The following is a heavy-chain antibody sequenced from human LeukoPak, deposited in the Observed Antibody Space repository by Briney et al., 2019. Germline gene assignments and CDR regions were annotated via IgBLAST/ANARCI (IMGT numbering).Heavy chain of an antibody. CDR1: GGSISSSSYY. CDR2: IYYSGST. V-gene: IGHV4-39*01. D-gene: IGHD6-6*01. Sequence: SETLSLTCTVSGGSISSSSYYWGWIRQPPGKGLEWIGSIYYSGSTYYNPSLKSRVTISVDTSKNQFSLKLSSVTAADTAVYYCARHLALIAARPRGWFGPWGQGTLVTVSS. CDR3: ARHLALIAARPRGWFGP. J-gene: IGHJ5*02.